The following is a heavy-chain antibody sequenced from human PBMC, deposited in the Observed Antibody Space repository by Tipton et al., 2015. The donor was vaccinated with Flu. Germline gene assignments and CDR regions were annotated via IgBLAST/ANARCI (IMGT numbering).Heavy chain of an antibody. CDR3: ARAQDYYGSGSYVH. D-gene: IGHD3-10*01. CDR2: IYYSGNT. CDR1: GGSIGSYY. J-gene: IGHJ4*02. V-gene: IGHV4-31*03. Sequence: TLSLTCTVSGGSIGSYYWNWIRQHPGKGLEWIGNIYYSGNTFYNPSLKSRLIISLDKSNNQFSLKLTSVTAADTAVYYCARAQDYYGSGSYVHWGQGTLVTVSS.